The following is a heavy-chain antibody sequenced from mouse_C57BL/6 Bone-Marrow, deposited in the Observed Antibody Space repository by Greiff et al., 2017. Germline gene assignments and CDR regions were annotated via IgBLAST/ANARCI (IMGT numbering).Heavy chain of an antibody. Sequence: QVQLKQPGAELVKPGASVKVSCKASGYTFTSYWMHWVKQRPGQGLEWIGRIHPSDSVTNYNQKFKGKATLTVDKSSSTAYMQRSSLTSEDSAVYYCAIDDYEDWGQGTTLTVSS. CDR3: AIDDYED. CDR1: GYTFTSYW. J-gene: IGHJ2*01. CDR2: IHPSDSVT. D-gene: IGHD2-4*01. V-gene: IGHV1-74*01.